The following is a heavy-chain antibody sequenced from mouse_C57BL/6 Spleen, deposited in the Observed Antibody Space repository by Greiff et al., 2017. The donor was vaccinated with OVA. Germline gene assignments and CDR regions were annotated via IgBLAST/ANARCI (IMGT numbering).Heavy chain of an antibody. V-gene: IGHV7-3*01. CDR3: ARSSPWYFDV. Sequence: EVQLQESGGGLVQPGGSLSLSCAASGFTFTDYYMSWVRQPPGKALEWLGFIRNKANGYTTEYSASVKGRFTISRDNSQSILYLQMNALRAEDSATYYCARSSPWYFDVWGTGTTVTVSS. CDR2: IRNKANGYTT. J-gene: IGHJ1*03. CDR1: GFTFTDYY.